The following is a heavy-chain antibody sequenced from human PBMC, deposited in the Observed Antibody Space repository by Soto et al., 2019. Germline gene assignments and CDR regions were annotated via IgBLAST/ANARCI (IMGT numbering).Heavy chain of an antibody. V-gene: IGHV1-69*08. Sequence: QVQLVQSGAEVKKPGSSVKVSCKASGGTFSSYTISWVRQAPGQGLEWMGRIIPILGIANYAQKFQGRVKIPADKSTSTAYMELSSLRSEDTAVYYCARDPGYSSHWFDPWGQGTLVTVSS. J-gene: IGHJ5*02. CDR1: GGTFSSYT. D-gene: IGHD6-13*01. CDR3: ARDPGYSSHWFDP. CDR2: IIPILGIA.